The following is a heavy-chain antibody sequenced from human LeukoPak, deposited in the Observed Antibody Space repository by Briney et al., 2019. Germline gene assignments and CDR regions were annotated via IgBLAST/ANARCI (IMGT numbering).Heavy chain of an antibody. CDR2: ISGSGGST. V-gene: IGHV3-23*01. CDR1: GFTFSSYS. CDR3: AKAPTVTTDYYFDY. D-gene: IGHD4-17*01. Sequence: GGSLRLSCAASGFTFSSYSMNWVRQAPGKGLEWVSAISGSGGSTYYADSVKGRFTISRDNSKNTLYLQMNSLRAEDTAVYYCAKAPTVTTDYYFDYWGQGTLVTVSS. J-gene: IGHJ4*02.